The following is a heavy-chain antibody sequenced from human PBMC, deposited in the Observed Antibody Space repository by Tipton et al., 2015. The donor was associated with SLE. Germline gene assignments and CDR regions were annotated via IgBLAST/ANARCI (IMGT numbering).Heavy chain of an antibody. V-gene: IGHV3-30*04. D-gene: IGHD2-15*01. CDR1: GFTFSSYA. CDR3: ARDLAIDIVVVVAATYYYYGMDV. Sequence: SLRLSCAASGFTFSSYAMHWVRQAPGKGLERVAVISYDGSNKYYADSVKGRFTISRDNSKNTLYLQMNSLRAEDTAVYYCARDLAIDIVVVVAATYYYYGMDVWGQGTTVTVSS. CDR2: ISYDGSNK. J-gene: IGHJ6*02.